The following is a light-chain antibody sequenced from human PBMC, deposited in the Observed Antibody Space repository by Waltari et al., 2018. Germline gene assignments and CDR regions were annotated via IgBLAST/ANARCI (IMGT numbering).Light chain of an antibody. V-gene: IGLV3-25*03. CDR1: ALPKQS. Sequence: SYELTQPPSVSVSPGQTARITCSGDALPKQSAYWYQQKPGQAPVLVIYKDSERPSGNPWRLPCSSSGTTVTLTIRGVQAEDEADYYCQSADSSGTVVFGGGTKLTVL. J-gene: IGLJ2*01. CDR3: QSADSSGTVV. CDR2: KDS.